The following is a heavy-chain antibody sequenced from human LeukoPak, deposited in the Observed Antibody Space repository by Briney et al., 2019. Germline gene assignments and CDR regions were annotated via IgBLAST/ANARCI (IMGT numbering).Heavy chain of an antibody. D-gene: IGHD3-3*01. Sequence: QAGGSLRLSCAASGFTFSNYGMHWVRQAPGKGLECVAVISYDGSNKYYADSVKGRFTISRDNSKNTLYLQMNSLRAEDTAVYYCAKDLRSGYSYYYYYYGMDVWGQGTTVIVSS. CDR1: GFTFSNYG. V-gene: IGHV3-30*18. CDR2: ISYDGSNK. J-gene: IGHJ6*02. CDR3: AKDLRSGYSYYYYYYGMDV.